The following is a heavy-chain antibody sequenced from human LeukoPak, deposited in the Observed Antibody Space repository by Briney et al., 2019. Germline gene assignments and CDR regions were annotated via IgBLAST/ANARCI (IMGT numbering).Heavy chain of an antibody. V-gene: IGHV3-23*01. CDR3: ARISGSRAWDFDY. CDR2: IHGSSDTT. J-gene: IGHJ4*02. CDR1: GFTFISYA. Sequence: GGSLRLSCAASGFTFISYAMSCVRQAPGKGLEWVSTIHGSSDTTYYADSVKGRFTISIDNSKNTLFLQMNSLRAEDTAVYYCARISGSRAWDFDYWGQGTLVTVSS. D-gene: IGHD1-26*01.